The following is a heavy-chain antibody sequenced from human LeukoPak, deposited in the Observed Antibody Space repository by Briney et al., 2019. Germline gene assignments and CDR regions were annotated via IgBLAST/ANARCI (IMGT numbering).Heavy chain of an antibody. CDR1: GFTFSSYA. J-gene: IGHJ5*02. D-gene: IGHD2-2*01. CDR3: AKREKIVVVPAADFDP. V-gene: IGHV3-23*01. CDR2: ISGSGGST. Sequence: GGSLRLSCAASGFTFSSYAMSWVRQAPGKGLEWVSAISGSGGSTYYADSVKGRFTISRDNSKNTLYLQMNSLRAEDTALYYCAKREKIVVVPAADFDPWGQGTLVTVSS.